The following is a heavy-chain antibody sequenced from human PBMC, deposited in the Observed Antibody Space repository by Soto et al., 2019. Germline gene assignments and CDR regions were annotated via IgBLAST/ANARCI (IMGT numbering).Heavy chain of an antibody. V-gene: IGHV1-2*04. CDR2: INPNSGGT. CDR1: GYTFTGYY. Sequence: ASVKVSCKASGYTFTGYYMHWVRQAPGQGLEWMGWINPNSGGTNYARKFQGWVTMTRDTSISTAYMELSRLRSDDTAVYYCARALAPSGFDYWGQGTLVTVSS. D-gene: IGHD3-10*01. CDR3: ARALAPSGFDY. J-gene: IGHJ4*02.